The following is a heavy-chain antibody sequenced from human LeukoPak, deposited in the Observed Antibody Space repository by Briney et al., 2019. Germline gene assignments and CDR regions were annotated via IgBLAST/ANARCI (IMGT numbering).Heavy chain of an antibody. J-gene: IGHJ5*02. Sequence: GGSLRLSCAASGFTFSSYGMHWVRQAPGKGLEWVAVISYDGSNKYYADSVKGRFTISRDNSKNTLYLQMNSLRAEDTAVYYCAKDLYCSSTSCTNWFDPWGQGTLVTVSS. V-gene: IGHV3-30*18. D-gene: IGHD2-2*01. CDR1: GFTFSSYG. CDR3: AKDLYCSSTSCTNWFDP. CDR2: ISYDGSNK.